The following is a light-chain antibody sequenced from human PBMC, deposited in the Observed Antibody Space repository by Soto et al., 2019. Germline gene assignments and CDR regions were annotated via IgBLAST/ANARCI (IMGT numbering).Light chain of an antibody. CDR2: ENN. CDR3: GTWDSSLSAYYV. J-gene: IGLJ1*01. CDR1: SSNIGNNY. Sequence: VLTQPPSVSAAPGQKVTISRSGSSSNIGNNYVSWYQQLPGTAPKLLIYENNKRPSGIPDRFSGSKSGTSATLGITGLQTGDEADYYCGTWDSSLSAYYVFGTGTKVTVL. V-gene: IGLV1-51*02.